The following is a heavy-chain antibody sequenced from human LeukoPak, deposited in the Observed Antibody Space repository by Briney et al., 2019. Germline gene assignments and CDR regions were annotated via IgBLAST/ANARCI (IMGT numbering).Heavy chain of an antibody. CDR3: ARATQQWLVLDLYSQH. CDR2: IIPIFGTA. V-gene: IGHV1-69*13. J-gene: IGHJ1*01. D-gene: IGHD6-19*01. CDR1: GGTFSSYA. Sequence: SVKVSCRASGGTFSSYAISWVRQAPGQGLEWTGGIIPIFGTANYAQKFQGRVTITADESTSTAYMELSSLRSEDTAVYYCARATQQWLVLDLYSQHWGQGTLVTVSS.